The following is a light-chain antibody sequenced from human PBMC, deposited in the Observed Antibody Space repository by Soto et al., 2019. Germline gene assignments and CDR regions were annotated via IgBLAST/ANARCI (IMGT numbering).Light chain of an antibody. CDR2: DTS. V-gene: IGLV7-46*01. J-gene: IGLJ7*01. Sequence: QTVVTQEPSLTLSPGGTVTLTCGSSTGAVTNAHYPYWFQQMPGQAPRTLIYDTSNKHSWTPARFSGSLLGGKAALTLSGAQPEDEGDYYRLLHYSGTAVFGGGTQLTVL. CDR1: TGAVTNAHY. CDR3: LLHYSGTAV.